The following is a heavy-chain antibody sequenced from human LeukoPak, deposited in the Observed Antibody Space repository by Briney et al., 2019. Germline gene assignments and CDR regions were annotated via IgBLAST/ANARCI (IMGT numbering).Heavy chain of an antibody. J-gene: IGHJ6*04. CDR2: INPNSGGT. CDR1: GYTFTYY. V-gene: IGHV1-2*02. Sequence: ASVKVSCKASGYTFTYYMHWVRQAPGPGLEWMGWINPNSGGTNYAQKFQGRVTMTRDTSISTAYMELSRLRSDDTAVYYCAREHSSLDVWGKGTTVTISS. CDR3: AREHSSLDV.